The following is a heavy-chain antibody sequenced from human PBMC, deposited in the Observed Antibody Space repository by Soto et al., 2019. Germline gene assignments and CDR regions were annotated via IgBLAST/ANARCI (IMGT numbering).Heavy chain of an antibody. CDR3: TRGHYWFDP. CDR2: TNPNSGHT. CDR1: GYAFTTYN. J-gene: IGHJ5*02. Sequence: QVQLVQSGAEVKKPGASVTVSCKASGYAFTTYNINWLRQATGQGLEWMGWTNPNSGHTGYAQKFQGRVTMTRDTSTYTAYMELSSLRSEDTAVYYCTRGHYWFDPWGQGTLVIVSS. V-gene: IGHV1-8*01.